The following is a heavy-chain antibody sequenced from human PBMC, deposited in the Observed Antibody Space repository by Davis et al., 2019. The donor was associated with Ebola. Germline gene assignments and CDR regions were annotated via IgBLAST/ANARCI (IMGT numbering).Heavy chain of an antibody. V-gene: IGHV5-10-1*01. Sequence: GESLKISCEGSAYSFSTYWINWVRQMPGKGLEWMGRIDPTDSDTNYSPSFEGHVTISSDRSISTAYLQWNTLRASDPAVYYCARQQVEVPDDLRGDYHYHGLDVWGQGTTVTVSS. CDR1: AYSFSTYW. D-gene: IGHD2-2*01. CDR3: ARQQVEVPDDLRGDYHYHGLDV. J-gene: IGHJ6*02. CDR2: IDPTDSDT.